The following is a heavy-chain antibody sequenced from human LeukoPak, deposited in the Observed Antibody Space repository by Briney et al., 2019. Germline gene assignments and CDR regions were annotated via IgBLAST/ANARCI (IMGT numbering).Heavy chain of an antibody. V-gene: IGHV4-39*07. Sequence: SETLSLTCTVSGGSIANTNYYWAWIRQPPGEGLEWIGSVYHSGITYYTPSLKSRVSISVDTSKNQFSLKVTSVTAADTAVYYCARGISYYAQTGFDIWGQGTMVTVSS. CDR3: ARGISYYAQTGFDI. CDR1: GGSIANTNYY. J-gene: IGHJ3*02. CDR2: VYHSGIT. D-gene: IGHD2/OR15-2a*01.